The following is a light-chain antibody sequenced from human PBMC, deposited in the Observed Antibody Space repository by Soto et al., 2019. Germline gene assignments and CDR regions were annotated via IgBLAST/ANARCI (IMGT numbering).Light chain of an antibody. J-gene: IGKJ4*01. Sequence: DIVMTQSADSLSVTLGERATINCKSSQIILYSSNNKNYLAWYQQKPGQPLKLLIYWSSTRDSGVPDRFSGSGSGTDFTLTISSLQAEDVEIYYCQQYYNTQLTFGGGTKV. CDR1: QIILYSSNNKNY. CDR3: QQYYNTQLT. CDR2: WSS. V-gene: IGKV4-1*01.